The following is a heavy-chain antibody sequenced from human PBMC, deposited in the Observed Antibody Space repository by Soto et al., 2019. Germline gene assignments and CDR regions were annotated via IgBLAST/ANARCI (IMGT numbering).Heavy chain of an antibody. CDR1: DFIFENFA. J-gene: IGHJ4*02. V-gene: IGHV3-64D*08. CDR2: ISGNGGAT. Sequence: PGGSLRPSCSPSDFIFENFAMHWPRQAPGRGLEYVSSISGNGGATHHADSVRGRFTISRDNSKSILLLQMSSLRPEDTAFYYCVKDYGRNWNYVFDFWGQGTLVTVSS. D-gene: IGHD1-7*01. CDR3: VKDYGRNWNYVFDF.